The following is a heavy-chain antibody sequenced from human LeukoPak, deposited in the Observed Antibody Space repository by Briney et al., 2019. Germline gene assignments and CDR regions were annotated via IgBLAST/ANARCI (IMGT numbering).Heavy chain of an antibody. J-gene: IGHJ5*02. CDR2: IKQDGSEK. D-gene: IGHD6-13*01. CDR3: ARVVIAAAGRNWFDP. Sequence: GGSLRLSCAASGFTFSSYWMSWVRQAPGKGLEWVANIKQDGSEKYYVDSVKGRFTISRDNAKNSLYLQMNSQRAEDTAVYYCARVVIAAAGRNWFDPWGQGTLVTVSS. V-gene: IGHV3-7*01. CDR1: GFTFSSYW.